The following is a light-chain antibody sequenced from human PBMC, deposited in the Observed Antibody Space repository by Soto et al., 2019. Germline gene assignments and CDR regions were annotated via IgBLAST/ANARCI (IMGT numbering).Light chain of an antibody. CDR2: KAS. V-gene: IGKV1-5*03. Sequence: IQRTQSPSTLSASVGDRVTITCRASQSLSIWLAWYQQKPGKAPKLLIYKASTLQSGVPSRFSGSGSGTEFTLTITSLQPDDFATYYCHQYNRFPRTFGQGTKVDIK. CDR1: QSLSIW. J-gene: IGKJ1*01. CDR3: HQYNRFPRT.